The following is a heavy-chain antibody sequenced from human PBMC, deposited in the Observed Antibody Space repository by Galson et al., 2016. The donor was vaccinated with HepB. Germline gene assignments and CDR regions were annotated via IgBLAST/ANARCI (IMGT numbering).Heavy chain of an antibody. D-gene: IGHD2-21*02. CDR3: ARDRDWSLDF. J-gene: IGHJ4*02. Sequence: QSGAEVKKPGASVKVSCKASGYTFNTFGISWVRQTPGQGFEWLGWISNYSGNTKYGEILHGRVTMTTDTATRTVYMEVRNLRSDDTAIYSCARDRDWSLDFWGQGTLVTVSS. CDR1: GYTFNTFG. CDR2: ISNYSGNT. V-gene: IGHV1-18*04.